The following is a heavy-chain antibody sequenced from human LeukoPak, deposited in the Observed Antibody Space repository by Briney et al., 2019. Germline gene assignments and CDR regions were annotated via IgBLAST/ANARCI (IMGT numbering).Heavy chain of an antibody. CDR1: GGSISSSNW. V-gene: IGHV4-4*02. CDR2: ISHSGST. CDR3: GTSDVATSYCYNMDV. J-gene: IGHJ6*03. Sequence: SETLSLTCAVSGGSISSSNWWSWVRQPPGKGLEWIGEISHSGSTNYNPTLKSRVTISVDKSMNQFSPKLSSVTAADTAVYYCGTSDVATSYCYNMDVWGKETTFTISS. D-gene: IGHD4/OR15-4a*01.